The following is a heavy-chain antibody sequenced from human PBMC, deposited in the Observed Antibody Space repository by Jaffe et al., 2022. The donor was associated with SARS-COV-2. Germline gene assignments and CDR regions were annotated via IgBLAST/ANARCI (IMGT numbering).Heavy chain of an antibody. Sequence: QVQLVQSGAEVKKPGASVKVSCKASGYTFRTYGISWVRQAPGQGLEWMGWISVYNGNTNYAQKLQGRVTMTTDTSTSTAYMELRSLRSDDTAVYYCARDRGADYDFWSGYYTNNWFDPWGQGTLVTVSS. CDR1: GYTFRTYG. J-gene: IGHJ5*02. D-gene: IGHD3-3*01. CDR2: ISVYNGNT. V-gene: IGHV1-18*01. CDR3: ARDRGADYDFWSGYYTNNWFDP.